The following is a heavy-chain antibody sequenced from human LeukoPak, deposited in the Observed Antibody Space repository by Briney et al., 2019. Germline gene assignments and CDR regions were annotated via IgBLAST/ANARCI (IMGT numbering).Heavy chain of an antibody. Sequence: GGSRRLSCAASGFTFSSYGMHWVRQAPGKGLEWVAVISFDATNKYYADSVKGRFTIPRDNSKNTRYLQMNSLRAEDTAVYYCAKDSSADDSSGYSYYFDYWGQGTLVTVSS. V-gene: IGHV3-30*18. J-gene: IGHJ4*02. CDR1: GFTFSSYG. CDR3: AKDSSADDSSGYSYYFDY. D-gene: IGHD3-22*01. CDR2: ISFDATNK.